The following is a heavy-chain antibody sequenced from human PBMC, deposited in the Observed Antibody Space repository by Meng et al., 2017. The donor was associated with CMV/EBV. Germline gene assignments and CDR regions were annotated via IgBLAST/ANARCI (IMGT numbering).Heavy chain of an antibody. CDR3: ARDGVVFGVVTLFDY. CDR1: GYTFTGYY. J-gene: IGHJ4*02. CDR2: INPNSGGT. Sequence: ASVKVSCKASGYTFTGYYMRWVRQAPGQGLEWMGWINPNSGGTNYAQKFQGRVTMTRDTSISTAYMELSRLRSDDTAVYYCARDGVVFGVVTLFDYWGQGTLVTVSS. D-gene: IGHD3-3*01. V-gene: IGHV1-2*02.